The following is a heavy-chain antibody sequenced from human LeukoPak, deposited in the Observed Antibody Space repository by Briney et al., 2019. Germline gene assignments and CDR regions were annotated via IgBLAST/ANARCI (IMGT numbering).Heavy chain of an antibody. Sequence: GESLKISCKISGYRLTNNWIGWVRQVPGKGLEWMGIIYPGDSDTRYSPSFQGQVTISADKSISTAYLQWSSLKASDTAMYYCARRLVGLYSSGYFDYWGQGTLVTVSS. J-gene: IGHJ4*02. V-gene: IGHV5-51*01. CDR3: ARRLVGLYSSGYFDY. D-gene: IGHD6-19*01. CDR2: IYPGDSDT. CDR1: GYRLTNNW.